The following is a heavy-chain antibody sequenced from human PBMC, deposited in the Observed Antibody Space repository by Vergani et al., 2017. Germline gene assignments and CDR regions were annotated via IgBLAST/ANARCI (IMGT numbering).Heavy chain of an antibody. CDR1: GFTFSSYA. Sequence: EVQLLESGGGLVQPGGSLRLSCAASGFTFSSYAMSWVRQAPGKGLEWVSAISGSGGSTYYADSVKGRFTISRDNSKNTLYLQMNSLRAEDTAVYYCAKGSRAIFGVVTLFDYWGQGTLVTFSS. J-gene: IGHJ4*02. CDR3: AKGSRAIFGVVTLFDY. CDR2: ISGSGGST. V-gene: IGHV3-23*01. D-gene: IGHD3-3*01.